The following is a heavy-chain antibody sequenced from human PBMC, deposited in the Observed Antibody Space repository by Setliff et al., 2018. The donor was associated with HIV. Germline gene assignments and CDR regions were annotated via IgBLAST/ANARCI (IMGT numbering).Heavy chain of an antibody. CDR3: AREALAWYHSDSSGYSNWFDP. CDR2: ISAYNGNT. V-gene: IGHV1-18*01. J-gene: IGHJ5*02. CDR1: GYTFTSYG. Sequence: ASVKVSCKASGYTFTSYGISWVRQASGQGLEWMGWISAYNGNTDYAQELQGRITLTTDTSTSTAYMELRSLRSDDTAVYYCAREALAWYHSDSSGYSNWFDPWGQGTLVTVSS. D-gene: IGHD3-22*01.